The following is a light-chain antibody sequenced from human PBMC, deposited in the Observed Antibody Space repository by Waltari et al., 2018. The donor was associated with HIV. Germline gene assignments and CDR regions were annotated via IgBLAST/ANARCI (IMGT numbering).Light chain of an antibody. CDR1: HSVSSK. V-gene: IGKV3-15*01. Sequence: EIVMTQSPATLSVSPGERVTFSCRASHSVSSKLAGYQQKPGQAPRLLIYAASTRATGIPARFSGGGSGTEFTLTISSLQSEDFAVYFCQQYNNWPLTFGGGTRVEI. CDR2: AAS. CDR3: QQYNNWPLT. J-gene: IGKJ4*01.